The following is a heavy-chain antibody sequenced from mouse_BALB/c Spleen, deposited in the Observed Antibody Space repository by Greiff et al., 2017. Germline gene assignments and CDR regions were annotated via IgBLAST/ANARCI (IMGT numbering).Heavy chain of an antibody. CDR3: ARAYYGNYSWFAY. Sequence: DVKLVESGGGLVKPGGSLKLSCAASGFTFSSYAMSWVRQSPEKRLEWVAEISSGGSYTYYPDTVTGRFTISRDNAKNTLYLEMSSLRSEDTAMYYCARAYYGNYSWFAYWGQGTLVTVSA. CDR1: GFTFSSYA. J-gene: IGHJ3*01. D-gene: IGHD2-10*01. CDR2: ISSGGSYT. V-gene: IGHV5-9-4*01.